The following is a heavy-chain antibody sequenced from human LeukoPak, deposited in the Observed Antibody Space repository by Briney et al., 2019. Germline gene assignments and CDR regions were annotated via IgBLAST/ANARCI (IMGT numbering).Heavy chain of an antibody. J-gene: IGHJ4*02. CDR1: GFTFSSYS. Sequence: GGSLRLSCAASGFTFSSYSMNRVPQAPGKVLEWVSSISSSSSYIYYADSVKGRFTISRDNAKNSLYLQMNSLRAEDTAVYYCARDAYAYDYVWGSYRYTPYYFDYWGQGTLVTVSS. V-gene: IGHV3-21*01. D-gene: IGHD3-16*02. CDR3: ARDAYAYDYVWGSYRYTPYYFDY. CDR2: ISSSSSYI.